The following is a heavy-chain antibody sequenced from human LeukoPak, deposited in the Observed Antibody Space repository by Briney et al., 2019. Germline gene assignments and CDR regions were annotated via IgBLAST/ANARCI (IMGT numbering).Heavy chain of an antibody. J-gene: IGHJ6*02. CDR2: ITNGGSTI. Sequence: GGSLRLSCAASGFTFSDYNMNWIRQAPGKGLEWVSYITNGGSTIHHADSVKGRFTISRDNAKKTLYLQMNSLRAEDTAVYYCARSIGLTGGGVDVWGQGTTVTVSS. V-gene: IGHV3-11*01. CDR1: GFTFSDYN. CDR3: ARSIGLTGGGVDV. D-gene: IGHD3-9*01.